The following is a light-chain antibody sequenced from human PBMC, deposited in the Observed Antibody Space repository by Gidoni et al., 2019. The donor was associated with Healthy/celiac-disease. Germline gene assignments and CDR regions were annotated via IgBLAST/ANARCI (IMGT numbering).Light chain of an antibody. CDR3: QQSYSTPRT. CDR2: AAS. V-gene: IGKV1-39*01. Sequence: DIQMTQSTSSMSASVADRVTITCRASQSISSYLNLYQQKPGKAPKLLIYAASSLQSGVPSRFNGSGSGTDFTLTISSLQPEDFATYYCQQSYSTPRTSXQXTRLEIK. CDR1: QSISSY. J-gene: IGKJ5*01.